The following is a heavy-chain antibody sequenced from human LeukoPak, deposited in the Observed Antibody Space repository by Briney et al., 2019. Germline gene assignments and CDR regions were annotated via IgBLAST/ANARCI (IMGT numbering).Heavy chain of an antibody. CDR1: GGSFSGYY. CDR2: INHSGST. CDR3: ALWFGESAFDY. D-gene: IGHD3-10*01. V-gene: IGHV4-34*03. J-gene: IGHJ4*02. Sequence: SETLSLTCAVYGGSFSGYYWSWIRQPPGKGLEWIGEINHSGSTNYNPSLKSRVTISVDTSKNQFSLKLSSVTAADTAVYYCALWFGESAFDYWGQGTLVTVSS.